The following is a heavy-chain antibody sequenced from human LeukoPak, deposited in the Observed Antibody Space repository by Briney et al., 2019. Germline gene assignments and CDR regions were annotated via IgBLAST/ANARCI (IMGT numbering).Heavy chain of an antibody. Sequence: SETLSLTYTVSGGSISSYYWTRIRQPPGKGLEWLGYIYYSGSTNYNPSLKSRVTISLDTSKNQFSLRLTSVTAADTAVYYCARNRVVGAPNFDYWGQGTLVTVFS. CDR1: GGSISSYY. CDR3: ARNRVVGAPNFDY. J-gene: IGHJ4*02. V-gene: IGHV4-59*01. CDR2: IYYSGST. D-gene: IGHD1-26*01.